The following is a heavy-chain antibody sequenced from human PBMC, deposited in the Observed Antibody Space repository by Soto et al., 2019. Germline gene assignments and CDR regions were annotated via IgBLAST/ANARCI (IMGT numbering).Heavy chain of an antibody. Sequence: QVQLVESGGGVVQPGRSLTLSCAASGFTFSRFSIHWVRQAPGKGLAWVAVISYDGSNTHYAESVKGRFNISRDDSKNTVYLQMNNLRGEDSAVYYCARDHGMFLSYYYYGRDVWGQGTTVTVSS. V-gene: IGHV3-30-3*01. J-gene: IGHJ6*02. CDR1: GFTFSRFS. CDR3: ARDHGMFLSYYYYGRDV. CDR2: ISYDGSNT. D-gene: IGHD3-10*02.